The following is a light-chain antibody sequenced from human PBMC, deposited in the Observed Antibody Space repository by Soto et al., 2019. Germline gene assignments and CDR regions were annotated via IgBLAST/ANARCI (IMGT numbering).Light chain of an antibody. V-gene: IGLV1-40*01. CDR1: SSNSGAGYD. CDR3: QSYDSSLSAL. CDR2: GNS. J-gene: IGLJ3*02. Sequence: QSVLTQPPSVSGAPGQRVTISCTGSSSNSGAGYDVHWYQQLPGTAPKLLIYGNSNRPSGVPDRFAGSMSGTSASLAITGLQAEDAADYYCQSYDSSLSALFGGGTKLTVL.